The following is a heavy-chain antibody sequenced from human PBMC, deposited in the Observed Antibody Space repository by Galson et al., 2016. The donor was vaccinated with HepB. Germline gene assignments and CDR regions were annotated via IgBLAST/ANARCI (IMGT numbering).Heavy chain of an antibody. V-gene: IGHV1-3*01. J-gene: IGHJ6*02. CDR2: INAANGDT. CDR3: ARGHIVATVDYYYHGLVV. D-gene: IGHD5-12*01. CDR1: GYTFTTYA. Sequence: SVKVSCKASGYTFTTYAMYWVRQAPGQRLEWMGWINAANGDTKYSQKLQGRGTITWDTSANTAYMELSSLRSEDTAVYYCARGHIVATVDYYYHGLVVWGQGTTVTVSS.